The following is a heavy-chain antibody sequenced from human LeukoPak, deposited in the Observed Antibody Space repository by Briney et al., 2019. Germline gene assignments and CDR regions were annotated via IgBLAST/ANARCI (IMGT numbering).Heavy chain of an antibody. Sequence: PGGSLRLSCAASGFTFSDYYMSWIRQAPEKGLEWVSYISSSSSYTNYADSVKGRFTISRDNAKNSLYLQMNSLRAEDTAVYYCARAAGPHTAMVLWGQGTLVTVSS. V-gene: IGHV3-11*06. CDR2: ISSSSSYT. D-gene: IGHD5-18*01. CDR1: GFTFSDYY. CDR3: ARAAGPHTAMVL. J-gene: IGHJ4*02.